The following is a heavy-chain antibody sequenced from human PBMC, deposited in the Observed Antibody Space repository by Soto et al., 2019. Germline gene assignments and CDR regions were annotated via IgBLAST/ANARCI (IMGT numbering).Heavy chain of an antibody. V-gene: IGHV1-69*13. Sequence: ASVKVSCKASGGTFSSYAISWVRQAPGQGLEWMGGIIPIFGTANYAQKFQGRVTITADESTSTAYMELSSLRSEDTAVYYCASPAVEMATRRRDLGVGAFDIWGQGTMVTVSS. CDR1: GGTFSSYA. CDR2: IIPIFGTA. J-gene: IGHJ3*02. D-gene: IGHD3-16*01. CDR3: ASPAVEMATRRRDLGVGAFDI.